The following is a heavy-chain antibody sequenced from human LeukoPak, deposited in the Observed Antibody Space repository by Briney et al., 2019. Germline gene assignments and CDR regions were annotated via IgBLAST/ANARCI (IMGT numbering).Heavy chain of an antibody. CDR2: INHSGST. J-gene: IGHJ5*02. V-gene: IGHV4-34*01. Sequence: SETLSLTCAVYGGPFSGYYWSWIRQPPGKGLEWIGEINHSGSTNYNPSLKSRVTISVDTSKNQFSLKLSSVTAADTAVYYCARSEFVYYYGSGKPHWFDPWGQGTLVTVSS. CDR1: GGPFSGYY. D-gene: IGHD3-10*01. CDR3: ARSEFVYYYGSGKPHWFDP.